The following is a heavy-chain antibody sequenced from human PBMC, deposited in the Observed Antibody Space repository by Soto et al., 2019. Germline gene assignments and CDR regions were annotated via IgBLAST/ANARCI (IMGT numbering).Heavy chain of an antibody. CDR3: AKDQVVSIFGVVTAGYFDY. CDR1: GFTFSSYG. J-gene: IGHJ4*02. V-gene: IGHV3-30*18. Sequence: GGSLRLSCAASGFTFSSYGMHWVRQAPGKGLEWVAVISYDGSNKYYADSVKGRFTISRDNSKNTLFLQMNSLRAEDTAVYYCAKDQVVSIFGVVTAGYFDYWGRGTLVTVSS. CDR2: ISYDGSNK. D-gene: IGHD3-3*01.